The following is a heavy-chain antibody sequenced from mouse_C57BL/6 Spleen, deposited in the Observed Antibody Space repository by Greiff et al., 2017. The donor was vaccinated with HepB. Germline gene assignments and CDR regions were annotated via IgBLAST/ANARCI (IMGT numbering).Heavy chain of an antibody. Sequence: EVQLQQSGPELVKPGASVKISCKASGYTFTDYYMNWVKQSHGKSLEWIGDINPNNGGTSYNQKFKGKATLTVDKSSSTAYMELRSLTSEDSAVYYCASRNEAMDYWGQGTSVTVSS. V-gene: IGHV1-26*01. CDR1: GYTFTDYY. J-gene: IGHJ4*01. CDR3: ASRNEAMDY. CDR2: INPNNGGT.